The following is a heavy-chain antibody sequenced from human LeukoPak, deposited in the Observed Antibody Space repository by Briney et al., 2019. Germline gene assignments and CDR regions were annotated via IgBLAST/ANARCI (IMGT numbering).Heavy chain of an antibody. CDR2: IYTTGNT. CDR3: AAPFCGGDCYSSYYYYAMDV. Sequence: SETLSLTCTASGGSISAYYWSWIRQPPGKGLEWIGYIYTTGNTNYNPSLKSRVTISVDTSKNQFSLKLSSVTAADTAVYYCAAPFCGGDCYSSYYYYAMDVWGQGTTVTVSS. CDR1: GGSISAYY. D-gene: IGHD2-21*02. V-gene: IGHV4-4*08. J-gene: IGHJ6*02.